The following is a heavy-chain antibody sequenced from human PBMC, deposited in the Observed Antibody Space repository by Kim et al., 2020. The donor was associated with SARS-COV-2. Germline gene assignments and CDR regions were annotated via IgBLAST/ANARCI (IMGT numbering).Heavy chain of an antibody. J-gene: IGHJ4*02. V-gene: IGHV1-46*01. CDR3: ARRGEGYCSGGSCYPFDY. Sequence: ASVKVSCKASGYTFTSYYMHWVRQAPGQGLEWMGLINPSGGSTSYAQKFQGRVTMTRDTSTSTVYMELSSLRSEDTAVYYCARRGEGYCSGGSCYPFDYWGQGTLVTVSS. CDR2: INPSGGST. CDR1: GYTFTSYY. D-gene: IGHD2-15*01.